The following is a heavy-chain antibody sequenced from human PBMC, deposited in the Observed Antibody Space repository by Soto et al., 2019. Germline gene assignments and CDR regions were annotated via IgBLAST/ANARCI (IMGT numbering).Heavy chain of an antibody. CDR2: VNPSGGST. V-gene: IGHV1-46*01. CDR1: GYIFTAYS. Sequence: QVQLVQSGAEVKKPGASVKVSCKASGYIFTAYSMHWVRQAPGQGLEWMGVVNPSGGSTNYAQRVQGRITMTRDTSTSTVYMDLKFLTSEDTAVYYCAREENCSDGVCYSEYFQRWGQGTLVTVSS. J-gene: IGHJ1*01. CDR3: AREENCSDGVCYSEYFQR. D-gene: IGHD2-15*01.